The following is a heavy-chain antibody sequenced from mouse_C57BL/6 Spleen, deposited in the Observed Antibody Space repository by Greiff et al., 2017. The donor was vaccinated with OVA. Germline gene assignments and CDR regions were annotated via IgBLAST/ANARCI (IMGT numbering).Heavy chain of an antibody. CDR2: IDPSDSYT. J-gene: IGHJ3*01. V-gene: IGHV1-59*01. CDR3: ARWGTTVVAKAY. D-gene: IGHD1-1*01. Sequence: QVQLQQPGAELVRPGTSVKLSCKASGYTFTSYWMHWVKQRPGQGLEWIGVIDPSDSYTNYNQKFKGKATLTVDTSSSTAYMQLSSLTSEDSAVYYCARWGTTVVAKAYWGQGTLVTVSA. CDR1: GYTFTSYW.